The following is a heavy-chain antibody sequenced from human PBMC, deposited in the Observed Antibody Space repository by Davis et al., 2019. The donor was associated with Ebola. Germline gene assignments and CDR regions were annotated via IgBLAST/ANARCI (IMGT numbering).Heavy chain of an antibody. D-gene: IGHD4-11*01. V-gene: IGHV3-30*03. CDR1: GFTFSSYG. CDR2: ISYDGSNK. J-gene: IGHJ6*04. Sequence: PGGSLRLSCAASGFTFSSYGMHWVRQAPGEGLEWVAVISYDGSNKYYADSVKGRFTISRDNSKNTLYLQMNSLRAEDTAVYYCARTFYSKYRHDGMDVWGKGTTVTVSS. CDR3: ARTFYSKYRHDGMDV.